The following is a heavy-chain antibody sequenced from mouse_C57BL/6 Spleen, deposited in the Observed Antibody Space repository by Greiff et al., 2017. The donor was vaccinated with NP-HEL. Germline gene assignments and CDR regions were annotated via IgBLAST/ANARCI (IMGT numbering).Heavy chain of an antibody. CDR3: ARDYGSSLNYFDY. Sequence: QVHVKQSGAELARPGASVKLSCKASGYTFTSYGISWVKQRTGQGLEWIGEIYPRSGNTYYNEKFKGKATLTADKSSSTAYMELRSLTSEDSAVYFCARDYGSSLNYFDYWGQGTTLTVSS. CDR1: GYTFTSYG. V-gene: IGHV1-81*01. CDR2: IYPRSGNT. J-gene: IGHJ2*01. D-gene: IGHD1-1*01.